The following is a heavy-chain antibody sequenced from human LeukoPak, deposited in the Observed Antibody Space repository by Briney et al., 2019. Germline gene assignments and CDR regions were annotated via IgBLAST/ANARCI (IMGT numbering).Heavy chain of an antibody. Sequence: SETLPLTCTVSGGSISSYYWSWIRQPPGKGLEWIGYIYYSGSTSYNPSLKSRVTISVDTSKNQFSLKLSSVTAADTAVYYCARIGSWGQLVYYFDYWGQGTLVTVSS. CDR1: GGSISSYY. J-gene: IGHJ4*02. CDR2: IYYSGST. CDR3: ARIGSWGQLVYYFDY. V-gene: IGHV4-59*01. D-gene: IGHD6-13*01.